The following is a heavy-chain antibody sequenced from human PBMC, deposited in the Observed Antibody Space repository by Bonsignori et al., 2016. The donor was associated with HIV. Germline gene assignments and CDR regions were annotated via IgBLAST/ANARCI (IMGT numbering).Heavy chain of an antibody. CDR3: ARDPAIWSGYYDYYYYYYMDV. Sequence: ASVKVSCKASGYTFTNYGISWVRQAPGQGLEWMGWISAYNGNTNYAQKLQGRVTMTTDTSTSTAYMELRSLRSDDTAVYYCARDPAIWSGYYDYYYYYYMDVWGKGTTVTVSS. J-gene: IGHJ6*03. D-gene: IGHD3-3*01. CDR1: GYTFTNYG. CDR2: ISAYNGNT. V-gene: IGHV1-18*01.